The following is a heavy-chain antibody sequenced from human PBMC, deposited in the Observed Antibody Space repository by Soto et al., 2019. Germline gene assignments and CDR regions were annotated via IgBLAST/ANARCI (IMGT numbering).Heavy chain of an antibody. Sequence: GESLKISCKGSGYIFTNYWIVWVRQMPGKGLEWMGIINPTDSDVRYSPSFHGQVTISADKSISTAYLQWSSLEASDTAMYYCARRQNILGTPFDPWGQGTLVTVSS. D-gene: IGHD1-26*01. CDR1: GYIFTNYW. J-gene: IGHJ5*02. CDR3: ARRQNILGTPFDP. V-gene: IGHV5-51*01. CDR2: INPTDSDV.